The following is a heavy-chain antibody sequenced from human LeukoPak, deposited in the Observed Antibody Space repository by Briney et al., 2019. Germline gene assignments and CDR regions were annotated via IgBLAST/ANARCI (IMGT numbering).Heavy chain of an antibody. V-gene: IGHV4-59*08. D-gene: IGHD2-2*01. Sequence: SETLSLTCTVFGGSISSYYWSWIRQPPGKGLEWIGSICHSGSTYYNPSLKSRVTISVDTSKNQFSLKLSSVTAADTAVYYCARISFQPRPYYYYYMDVWGKGTTVTVSS. J-gene: IGHJ6*03. CDR2: ICHSGST. CDR1: GGSISSYY. CDR3: ARISFQPRPYYYYYMDV.